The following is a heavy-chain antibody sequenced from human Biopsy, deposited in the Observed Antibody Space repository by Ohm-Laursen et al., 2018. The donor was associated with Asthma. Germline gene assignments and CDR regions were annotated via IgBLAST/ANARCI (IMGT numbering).Heavy chain of an antibody. CDR3: AKDVFPGWELRRGPDY. Sequence: SLRLSCSASDFTFSTYGMHWVRLAPGKGLEWVALISYDGKKKDYGDSAKGRFTISRDNSRNTLHLQMNSLRAEDTAVYYCAKDVFPGWELRRGPDYWGQGTLVTVSS. D-gene: IGHD1-26*01. CDR2: ISYDGKKK. V-gene: IGHV3-30*18. CDR1: DFTFSTYG. J-gene: IGHJ4*02.